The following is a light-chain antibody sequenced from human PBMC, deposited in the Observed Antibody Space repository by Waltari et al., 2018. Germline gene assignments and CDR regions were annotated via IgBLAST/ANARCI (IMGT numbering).Light chain of an antibody. V-gene: IGKV4-1*01. CDR3: QQYYSSPWT. Sequence: DIVMTQSPDSLAVSLGERATINCKSSQSVLYSSNDKNYLAWYQQKTGQPPKLLIYWATTRESGVPDRFSGGGSGTDFTLTISGLQAEDVAVYYCQQYYSSPWTFGQGTKVEIK. J-gene: IGKJ1*01. CDR2: WAT. CDR1: QSVLYSSNDKNY.